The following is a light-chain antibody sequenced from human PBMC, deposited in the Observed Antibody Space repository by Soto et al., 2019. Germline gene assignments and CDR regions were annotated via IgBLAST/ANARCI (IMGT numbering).Light chain of an antibody. Sequence: DIQMAHSPSPLSASVGDRVTLTCRPRQSIRVWLAWYQQKAGKAPNLLIYKASRLESGVPSRFSGSGSETEFTLTISGLQPGDSATYYCQQYNSYSPTFGQGTKVDI. CDR2: KAS. J-gene: IGKJ1*01. V-gene: IGKV1-5*03. CDR3: QQYNSYSPT. CDR1: QSIRVW.